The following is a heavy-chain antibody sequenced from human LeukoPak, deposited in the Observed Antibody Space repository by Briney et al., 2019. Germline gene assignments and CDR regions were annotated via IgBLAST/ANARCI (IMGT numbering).Heavy chain of an antibody. CDR2: TNPNSGKT. CDR3: ARGRPGLASAGTYDF. J-gene: IGHJ4*02. V-gene: IGHV1-8*01. Sequence: AASVTVSCTASGYTFTSSDINWVRQAPGQGLEWMGWTNPNSGKTGYARKFQGRVTMTKNTSTSTAYMEVSSLGYDDTAIYYCARGRPGLASAGTYDFWGQGTLITVSS. CDR1: GYTFTSSD. D-gene: IGHD6-13*01.